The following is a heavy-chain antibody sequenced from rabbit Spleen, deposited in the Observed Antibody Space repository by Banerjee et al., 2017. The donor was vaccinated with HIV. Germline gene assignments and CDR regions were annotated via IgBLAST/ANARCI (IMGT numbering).Heavy chain of an antibody. Sequence: QSLEESGGDLVKPGAALTLTCKASGFSFNSGYDMCWVRQAPGKGLEWIACLYAGGSGSTYSATWAKGRFTCSKTSSTTVTLQMTSLTVADTATYFCARDTGSSFSSYGMDLWGPGTLVTVS. CDR1: GFSFNSGYD. J-gene: IGHJ6*01. CDR3: ARDTGSSFSSYGMDL. V-gene: IGHV1S40*01. D-gene: IGHD8-1*01. CDR2: LYAGGSGST.